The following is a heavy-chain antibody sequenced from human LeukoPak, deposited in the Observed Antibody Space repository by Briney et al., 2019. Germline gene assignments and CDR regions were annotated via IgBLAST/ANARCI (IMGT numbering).Heavy chain of an antibody. D-gene: IGHD3-22*01. Sequence: SETLSLTCTVSGGSISSSSYYWGWIRRPPGKGLEWIGSIYYSGSTYYNPSLKSRVTISVDTSKNQFSLKLSSVTAADTAVYYCARPARDYYYDSSGYWLAYDVWGKGTTVTVSS. CDR3: ARPARDYYYDSSGYWLAYDV. V-gene: IGHV4-39*01. CDR1: GGSISSSSYY. J-gene: IGHJ6*04. CDR2: IYYSGST.